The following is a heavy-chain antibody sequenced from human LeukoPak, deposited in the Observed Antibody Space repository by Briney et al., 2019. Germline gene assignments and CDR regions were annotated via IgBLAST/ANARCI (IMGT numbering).Heavy chain of an antibody. Sequence: PETLSLTCTVSGGSISSYYWSWIRQPPGKGLEWIGYIYYSGSTNYNPSLKSRVTISVDTSKNQFSLKLSSVTAADTAVYYCARDGDAFDIWGQGTMVTVSS. CDR3: ARDGDAFDI. CDR1: GGSISSYY. CDR2: IYYSGST. J-gene: IGHJ3*02. V-gene: IGHV4-59*01.